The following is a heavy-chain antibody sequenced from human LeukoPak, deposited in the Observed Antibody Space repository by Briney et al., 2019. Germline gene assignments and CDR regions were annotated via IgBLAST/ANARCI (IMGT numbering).Heavy chain of an antibody. CDR2: IRYDGSNK. V-gene: IGHV3-30*02. J-gene: IGHJ4*02. D-gene: IGHD1-14*01. CDR1: GFAFSTYG. Sequence: GGSLRLSCVASGFAFSTYGMHWVRQAPGKGLEWVAFIRYDGSNKLYADSVKGRFTISRDNSKNTLYLHINSLRAEDTAVYYCVKDNPLDYWGQGTLVIVSS. CDR3: VKDNPLDY.